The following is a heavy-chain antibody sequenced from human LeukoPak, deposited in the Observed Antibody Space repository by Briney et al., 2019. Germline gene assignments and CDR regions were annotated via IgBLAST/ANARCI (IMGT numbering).Heavy chain of an antibody. CDR2: AYYRSKWYY. V-gene: IGHV6-1*01. CDR1: GDSVSCNSAA. CDR3: TREEVSGWPLDY. D-gene: IGHD6-19*01. Sequence: LSQTLSLTCAISGDSVSCNSAAWNWIRQSPSRGLEWLGRAYYRSKWYYDYAISVKSRITINPDTSKNQFSLQLNPRAREVTAIYYCTREEVSGWPLDYWGQGTLVTVSS. J-gene: IGHJ4*02.